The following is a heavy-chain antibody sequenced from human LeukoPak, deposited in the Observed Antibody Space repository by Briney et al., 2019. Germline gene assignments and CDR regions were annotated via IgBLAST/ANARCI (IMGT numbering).Heavy chain of an antibody. Sequence: ASVKLSCKASGYTFTIYGIGWVRQGPGHGLGWMGRIIAYNGTTNYAQKLSGRVTTTTDTTTSTAYMELRTRRSDDAAVYYCARVEERTGNAYWGQGTLVTVSS. J-gene: IGHJ4*02. CDR2: IIAYNGTT. CDR1: GYTFTIYG. D-gene: IGHD5-24*01. CDR3: ARVEERTGNAY. V-gene: IGHV1-18*01.